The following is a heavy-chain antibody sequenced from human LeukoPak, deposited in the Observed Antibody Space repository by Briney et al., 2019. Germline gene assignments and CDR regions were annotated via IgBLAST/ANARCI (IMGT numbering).Heavy chain of an antibody. CDR2: INTNTGNP. CDR1: GYTFTSYA. J-gene: IGHJ4*02. CDR3: ARMPVWEVITPMEDY. V-gene: IGHV7-4-1*02. Sequence: ASVKVSCKASGYTFTSYAMNWVRQAPGQGLEWMGWINTNTGNPTYAQGFTGRFVFSLDTSVSTAYLQISSLKAEDTAVYYCARMPVWEVITPMEDYWGQGTLVTVSS. D-gene: IGHD3-22*01.